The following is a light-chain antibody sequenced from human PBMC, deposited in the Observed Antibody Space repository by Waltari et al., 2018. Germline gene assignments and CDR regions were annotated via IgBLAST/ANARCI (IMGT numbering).Light chain of an antibody. J-gene: IGKJ1*01. CDR3: QNHERLPAT. CDR1: QSISKY. Sequence: VLTQSPGTLSLSPGETATLSCRASQSISKYLVWYQQRPGHAPRLLIYAASTMATGVPDRFSGSGYGTDFTLSISRLEPEDFAVYYCQNHERLPATFGQGTKVEIK. CDR2: AAS. V-gene: IGKV3-20*01.